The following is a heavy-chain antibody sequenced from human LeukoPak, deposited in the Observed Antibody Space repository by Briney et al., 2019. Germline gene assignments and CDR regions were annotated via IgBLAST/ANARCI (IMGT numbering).Heavy chain of an antibody. V-gene: IGHV3-30-3*01. Sequence: GRSLRLSCAASGFTFSSYAMHWVRQAPGKGLEWVAVISYDGSNKYYADSVKGRFTISRDNSKNTLYLQMNSLRAEDTAVYYCGRISTVGVWYYYMDVGGKGTTVTVSS. CDR1: GFTFSSYA. J-gene: IGHJ6*03. CDR3: GRISTVGVWYYYMDV. CDR2: ISYDGSNK. D-gene: IGHD4-23*01.